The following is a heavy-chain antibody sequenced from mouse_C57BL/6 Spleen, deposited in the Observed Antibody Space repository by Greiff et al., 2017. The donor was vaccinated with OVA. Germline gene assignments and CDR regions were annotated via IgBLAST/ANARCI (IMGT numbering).Heavy chain of an antibody. CDR2: IYPRSGNT. CDR1: GYTFTSYG. Sequence: QVQLQQSGAELARPGASVKLSCKASGYTFTSYGISWVKQSTGQGLEWIGEIYPRSGNTYYNEKFKGKTTLNADKASSTAYMELRSLTSEDSAVYFCARDYRSSYGYFDYWGQGTTLTVSS. V-gene: IGHV1-81*01. J-gene: IGHJ2*01. CDR3: ARDYRSSYGYFDY. D-gene: IGHD1-1*01.